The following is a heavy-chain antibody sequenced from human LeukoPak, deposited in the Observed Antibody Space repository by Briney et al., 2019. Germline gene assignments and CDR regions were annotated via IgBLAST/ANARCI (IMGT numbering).Heavy chain of an antibody. J-gene: IGHJ4*02. CDR3: ARDGHDSSGYYWDY. Sequence: GGALRLSCAASGFTFSTYWMSWVRQTPGKGLEWVPNIKQDGSEKYYVDSVKGRFTISRDNAKNSLYLQMNSLRAEDTALYYCARDGHDSSGYYWDYWGQGTLVTVSS. CDR1: GFTFSTYW. D-gene: IGHD3-22*01. CDR2: IKQDGSEK. V-gene: IGHV3-7*05.